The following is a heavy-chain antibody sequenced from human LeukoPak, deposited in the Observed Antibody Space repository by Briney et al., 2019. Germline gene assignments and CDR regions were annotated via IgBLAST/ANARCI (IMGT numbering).Heavy chain of an antibody. CDR3: AHSRGLLWFGELLRPFDY. D-gene: IGHD3-10*01. Sequence: SGPTLVNPTQTLTLTCTFSGFSLSSSGVGVGWIRQPPGKALEWLGLIYWDDDKRYSPSLKSRVTITEDTSKNQVVLTMTNMGPVDTATYYCAHSRGLLWFGELLRPFDYWGQGTLVTVSS. V-gene: IGHV2-5*02. J-gene: IGHJ4*02. CDR1: GFSLSSSGVG. CDR2: IYWDDDK.